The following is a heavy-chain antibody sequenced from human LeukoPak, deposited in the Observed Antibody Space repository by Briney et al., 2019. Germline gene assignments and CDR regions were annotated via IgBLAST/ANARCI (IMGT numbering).Heavy chain of an antibody. J-gene: IGHJ4*02. CDR2: IHTSGST. V-gene: IGHV4-4*07. CDR1: GGSFTSYY. D-gene: IGHD6-19*01. CDR3: ARELYGSGLGPLWY. Sequence: PSETLSLTCSVSGGSFTSYYWSWIRQPAGKGLEWIGRIHTSGSTDYNPSLKTRVTMSVDTSKNQISLKLTSVTAADTAVYYCARELYGSGLGPLWYWGQGTLVTVSS.